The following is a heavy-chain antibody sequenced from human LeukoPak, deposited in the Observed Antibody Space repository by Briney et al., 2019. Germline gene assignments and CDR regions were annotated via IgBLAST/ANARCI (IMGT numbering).Heavy chain of an antibody. CDR1: GGSISSYY. J-gene: IGHJ6*03. Sequence: PSETLSLTCTVSGGSISSYYWSWIRQPPGKGLEWIGYIYYSGSTNYNPSLKSRVTISVDTSKNQFSLKLSSVTAADTAVYYCARDRWAMRYYYYMDVWGKGTTVTVSS. CDR2: IYYSGST. V-gene: IGHV4-59*01. D-gene: IGHD2-2*01. CDR3: ARDRWAMRYYYYMDV.